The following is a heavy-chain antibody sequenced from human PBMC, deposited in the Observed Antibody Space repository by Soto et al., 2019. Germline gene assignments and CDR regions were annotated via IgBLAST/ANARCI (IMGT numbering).Heavy chain of an antibody. CDR3: ARAPIFWRPYYYYMDV. CDR1: GGSFSSYY. V-gene: IGHV4-34*01. CDR2: INHSGST. Sequence: QVQLQQWGAGLLKPSETLSLTCAVYGGSFSSYYWSWIRQPPGKGLEWSGEINHSGSTNYNPSLKSRVTRSVDTSKNQFSLKLSSVTAADTAVYYCARAPIFWRPYYYYMDVWGKGTTVTVSS. D-gene: IGHD3-9*01. J-gene: IGHJ6*03.